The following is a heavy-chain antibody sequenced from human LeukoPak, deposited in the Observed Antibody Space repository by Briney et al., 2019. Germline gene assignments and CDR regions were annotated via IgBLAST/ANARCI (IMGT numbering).Heavy chain of an antibody. V-gene: IGHV5-51*01. Sequence: GESLKISCKGSGYRFNTYWIAWVRQMPEKGLEWMGIIYPGDSDTRYSPSFQGQVTISADESISTAYLHWSSLKASDTAMYYCARQADYNVLTGYFKGHFDYWGQGTLVTVSS. J-gene: IGHJ4*02. CDR3: ARQADYNVLTGYFKGHFDY. CDR2: IYPGDSDT. CDR1: GYRFNTYW. D-gene: IGHD3-9*01.